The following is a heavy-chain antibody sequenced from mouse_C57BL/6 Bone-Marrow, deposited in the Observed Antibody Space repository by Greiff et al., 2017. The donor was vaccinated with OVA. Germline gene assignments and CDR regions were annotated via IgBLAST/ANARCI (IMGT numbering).Heavy chain of an antibody. CDR3: ARTPPLGYGSSYDYCDY. CDR2: ISYSGST. CDR1: GYSITSDY. D-gene: IGHD1-1*01. V-gene: IGHV3-8*01. Sequence: EVQLKQSGPGLAKPSQSLSLTCSVTGYSITSDYWNWIRKFPGNKLEYMGYISYSGSTYYNPSLKSRISITRDTSKNQYYLQLNSVTTEDTATYYCARTPPLGYGSSYDYCDYWGQGTTLTVSS. J-gene: IGHJ2*01.